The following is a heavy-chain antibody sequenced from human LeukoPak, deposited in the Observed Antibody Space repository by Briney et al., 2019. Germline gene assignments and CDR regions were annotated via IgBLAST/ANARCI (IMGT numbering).Heavy chain of an antibody. J-gene: IGHJ4*02. D-gene: IGHD6-13*01. V-gene: IGHV4-59*01. CDR2: MFYTENA. Sequence: SETLSLTCSVSGGSITSYYWSWIRQSPGKGLEWIGYMFYTENANYNPSLKSRVTISVGTSKNQFFLELTSVTTADTAVYYCARAGYLDYWGQGTLVTVSS. CDR3: ARAGYLDY. CDR1: GGSITSYY.